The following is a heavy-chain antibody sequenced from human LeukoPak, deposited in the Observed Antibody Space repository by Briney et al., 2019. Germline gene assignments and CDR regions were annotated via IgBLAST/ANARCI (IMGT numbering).Heavy chain of an antibody. D-gene: IGHD2-8*02. Sequence: PSETLSLTCAVYGGSFSGYYWSWIRQPPGKGLEWIGEINHSGSTNYNPSLKSRVTISVDTSKNQFSLKLSSVTAADTAVYYCARVVLLDYFDYWGQGTLVTVSS. J-gene: IGHJ4*02. CDR2: INHSGST. V-gene: IGHV4-34*01. CDR3: ARVVLLDYFDY. CDR1: GGSFSGYY.